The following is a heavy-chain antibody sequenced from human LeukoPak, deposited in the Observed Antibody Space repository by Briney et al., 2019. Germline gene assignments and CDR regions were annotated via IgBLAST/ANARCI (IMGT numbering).Heavy chain of an antibody. CDR2: INHSGST. V-gene: IGHV4-34*01. CDR1: GGPFSGYY. D-gene: IGHD6-13*01. Sequence: PSETLSLTCAVYGGPFSGYYWSWIRQPPGKGLEWIGEINHSGSTNYNPSLKSRVTISVDTSKNQFSLKLSSVTAVDTAVYYCARGVGYSSSWGYWGQGTLVTVSS. CDR3: ARGVGYSSSWGY. J-gene: IGHJ4*02.